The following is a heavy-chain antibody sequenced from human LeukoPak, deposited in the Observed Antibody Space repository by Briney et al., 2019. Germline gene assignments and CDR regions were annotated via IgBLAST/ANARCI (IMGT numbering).Heavy chain of an antibody. D-gene: IGHD1-26*01. CDR1: GFTFSSYA. J-gene: IGHJ4*02. CDR2: ISGSGGNT. CDR3: AKDIGIVGASPFDY. Sequence: PGGSLRLSCAASGFTFSSYALGWVRQAPGKGLEWVSVISGSGGNTYYTDSVKGRFTISRDNSKNTLSLQMNSLRAEDTAVYYCAKDIGIVGASPFDYWGQGTLVSVSS. V-gene: IGHV3-23*01.